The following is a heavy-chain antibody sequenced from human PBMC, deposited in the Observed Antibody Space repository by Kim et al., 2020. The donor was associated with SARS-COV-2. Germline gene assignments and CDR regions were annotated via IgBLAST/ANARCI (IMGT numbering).Heavy chain of an antibody. J-gene: IGHJ4*02. CDR3: ARDIKRRVGATGMFDY. Sequence: VKGRFTIARDNSKTTLYLQMNSLRAEDTAVYYCARDIKRRVGATGMFDYWGQGTLVTVSS. V-gene: IGHV3-30*07. D-gene: IGHD1-26*01.